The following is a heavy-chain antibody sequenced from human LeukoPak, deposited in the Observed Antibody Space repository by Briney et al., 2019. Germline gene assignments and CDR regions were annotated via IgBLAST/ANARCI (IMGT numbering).Heavy chain of an antibody. CDR1: GFTFSNYA. J-gene: IGHJ4*02. CDR3: AKAPVRWELQY. CDR2: ISGSGGST. V-gene: IGHV3-23*01. D-gene: IGHD1-26*01. Sequence: PGGSLRLSCAASGFTFSNYAMNWVRQAPGKGLEWVSAISGSGGSTYYADSVKGRFTISRDNSKNTLYLQMNSLRAEDTAVYYCAKAPVRWELQYWGQGTLVTVSS.